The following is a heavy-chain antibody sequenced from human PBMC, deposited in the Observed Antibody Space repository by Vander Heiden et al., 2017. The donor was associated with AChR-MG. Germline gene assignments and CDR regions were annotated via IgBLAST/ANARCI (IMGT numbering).Heavy chain of an antibody. CDR1: GFTFSSYD. V-gene: IGHV3-13*01. J-gene: IGHJ6*02. CDR3: ARELRGGDDYDITSEGMDV. D-gene: IGHD3-9*01. CDR2: IGTAGDT. Sequence: EVQLVESGGGLVQPGGSLRLSCAASGFTFSSYDMHWVRQATGKGLEWVSAIGTAGDTYYPGSVKGRFTISRENAKNSLYLQMNSLRAGDTAVYYCARELRGGDDYDITSEGMDVWGQGTTVTVSS.